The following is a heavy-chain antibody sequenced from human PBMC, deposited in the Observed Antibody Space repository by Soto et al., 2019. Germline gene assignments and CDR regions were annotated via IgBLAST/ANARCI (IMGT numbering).Heavy chain of an antibody. V-gene: IGHV3-23*01. CDR3: AKEDVGGYYYSGL. CDR2: ISGSGGST. Sequence: GGPLRLSCAASPFPFSSYAMSWVRQPPGKGLEWVSAISGSGGSTYYADSVKGRFTISRDNSKNTLYLQMNSLRAEDTAVYYCAKEDVGGYYYSGLWGRGTLVTVSS. J-gene: IGHJ4*02. D-gene: IGHD1-26*01. CDR1: PFPFSSYA.